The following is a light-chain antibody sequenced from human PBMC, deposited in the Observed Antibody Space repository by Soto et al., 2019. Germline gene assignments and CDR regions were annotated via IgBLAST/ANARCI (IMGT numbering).Light chain of an antibody. Sequence: AIRMTQSPSSFSASTGDRVTITCRASQGISSYLAWYQQKPGKAPNLLIYAAATLQRGAPSRFSGSGSGTDFTLTISRLQSEDFASYYCQQYSSYPYTFGQGTKLEI. J-gene: IGKJ2*01. CDR2: AAA. CDR1: QGISSY. V-gene: IGKV1-8*01. CDR3: QQYSSYPYT.